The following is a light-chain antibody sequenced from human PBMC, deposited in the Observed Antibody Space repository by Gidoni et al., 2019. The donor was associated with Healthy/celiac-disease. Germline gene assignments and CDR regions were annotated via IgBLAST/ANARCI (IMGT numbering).Light chain of an antibody. Sequence: EIVLTPSPGTLSLSPGERATRSCRASQSVRSTYLVWYQKRAGQAPRLLIYAASSRATGIPDRFSGSGSGTYFTLTISRLDPEDFALYYCQQYGSRYTFGQGTKLEIK. CDR1: QSVRSTY. CDR2: AAS. CDR3: QQYGSRYT. V-gene: IGKV3-20*01. J-gene: IGKJ2*01.